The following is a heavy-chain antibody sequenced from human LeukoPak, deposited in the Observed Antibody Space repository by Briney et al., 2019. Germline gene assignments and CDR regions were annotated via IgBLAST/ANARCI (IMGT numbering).Heavy chain of an antibody. D-gene: IGHD3-10*01. J-gene: IGHJ5*02. CDR3: ARHYGP. Sequence: PSETLSLTCTVSGDSISSGNYYRGWIRQPPGRGREWIGRLYYSGTTYYNPSLKSRVTISVDASKNQFSLRLSSVTAADTAVYYCARHYGPWGQGTLVTVSS. CDR1: GDSISSGNYY. V-gene: IGHV4-39*01. CDR2: LYYSGTT.